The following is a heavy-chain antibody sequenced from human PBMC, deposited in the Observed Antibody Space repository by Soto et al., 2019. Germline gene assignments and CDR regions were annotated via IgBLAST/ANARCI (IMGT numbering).Heavy chain of an antibody. J-gene: IGHJ4*02. CDR2: AYYTGTT. V-gene: IGHV4-59*01. Sequence: SETLSLTCTVSGGSISSYFYIWVRQPPGKGLEWIGSAYYTGTTDYNPSLKSRVTISVDTSKTQFSLNLRSVTAADTAVYYCARDLAAVPRAFDDWGRGTLVTVSS. D-gene: IGHD6-13*01. CDR1: GGSISSYF. CDR3: ARDLAAVPRAFDD.